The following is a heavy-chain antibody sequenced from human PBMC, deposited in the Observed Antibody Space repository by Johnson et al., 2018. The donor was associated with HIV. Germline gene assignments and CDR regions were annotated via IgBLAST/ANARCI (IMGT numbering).Heavy chain of an antibody. CDR1: GFTFSSYG. CDR3: ARERIAAAGLDAFDI. J-gene: IGHJ3*02. D-gene: IGHD6-13*01. V-gene: IGHV3-30*02. Sequence: QMLLVESGGGVVQPGGSLRLSCAASGFTFSSYGMHWVRQAPGKGLEWVAFIRYDGSHKYYADSVKGRFTISRDTLKNTLYLQMNSLRAEDTAVYYCARERIAAAGLDAFDIWGQGTMVTVSS. CDR2: IRYDGSHK.